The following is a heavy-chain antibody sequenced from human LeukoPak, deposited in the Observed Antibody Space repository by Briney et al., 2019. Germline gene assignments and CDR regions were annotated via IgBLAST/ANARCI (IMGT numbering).Heavy chain of an antibody. CDR2: IVVGSGNT. Sequence: XVKVSCKASGFTFTSSAMQWVRQARGQRLEWIGWIVVGSGNTNYAQKFQERVTITGDMSTSTAYMELSSLRSEDTAAYYCAAVGGGSSYTPDYWGQGTLVTVSS. CDR1: GFTFTSSA. V-gene: IGHV1-58*02. D-gene: IGHD2-15*01. CDR3: AAVGGGSSYTPDY. J-gene: IGHJ4*02.